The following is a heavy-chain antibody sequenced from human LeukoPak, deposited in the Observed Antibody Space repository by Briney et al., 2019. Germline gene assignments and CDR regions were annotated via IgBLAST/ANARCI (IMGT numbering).Heavy chain of an antibody. CDR2: INHSGST. D-gene: IGHD3-10*01. V-gene: IGHV4-34*01. CDR1: GGSFSGYY. J-gene: IGHJ6*03. CDR3: ARVFLPPYYYGSGRYYYYYMDV. Sequence: SETLSLTCAVYGGSFSGYYWSWIRQPPGKGLEWIGGINHSGSTNYNPSLKSRVTISVDTSKNQFSLKLSSVTAADTAVYYCARVFLPPYYYGSGRYYYYYMDVWGKGTTVTVSS.